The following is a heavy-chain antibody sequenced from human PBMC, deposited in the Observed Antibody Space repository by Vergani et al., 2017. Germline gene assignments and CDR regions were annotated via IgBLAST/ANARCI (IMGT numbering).Heavy chain of an antibody. CDR1: GFTFSSYA. CDR3: ARDRYYYDSRGGDYYYCYGMDV. CDR2: ISGSGGST. J-gene: IGHJ6*02. V-gene: IGHV3-23*01. Sequence: EVQLLESGGGLVQPGGSLRLSCAASGFTFSSYAMSWVRQAPGKGLEWVSAISGSGGSTYYADAVKGRFTISRDNSNNTLYLQMNSLRAEDTAVYYCARDRYYYDSRGGDYYYCYGMDVWGQGTTVTVSS. D-gene: IGHD3-22*01.